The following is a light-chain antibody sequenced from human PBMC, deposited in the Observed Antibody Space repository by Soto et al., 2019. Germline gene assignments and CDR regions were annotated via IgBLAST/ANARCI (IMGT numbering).Light chain of an antibody. CDR2: GAS. Sequence: EVVMTPSPASLSASPVERVTLSCRASQNIRSSLAWYQQRPGRAPRLLIYGASTWATGIPARFSGSGSCTEFTLNIIRVQAEDVGVYYCMQRIGYSLTFGRGTRLEIK. CDR1: QNIRSS. CDR3: MQRIGYSLT. J-gene: IGKJ5*01. V-gene: IGKV3-15*01.